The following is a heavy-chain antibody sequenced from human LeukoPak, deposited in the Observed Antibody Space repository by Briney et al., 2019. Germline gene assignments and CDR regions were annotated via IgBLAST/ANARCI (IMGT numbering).Heavy chain of an antibody. V-gene: IGHV3-7*01. CDR3: VRDGRGGYLDY. CDR2: IKEDGSQK. Sequence: GGSLRLSCAASEFAFSSYWASWVRQAPGKGPEWVANIKEDGSQKYYVDSVKGRYTISRDNAKNSLYLQMSSLRVEDTAVYYCVRDGRGGYLDYWGQGTLVTVSS. D-gene: IGHD3-10*01. CDR1: EFAFSSYW. J-gene: IGHJ4*02.